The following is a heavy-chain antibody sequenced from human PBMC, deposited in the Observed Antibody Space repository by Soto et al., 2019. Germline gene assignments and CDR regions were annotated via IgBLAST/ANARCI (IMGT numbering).Heavy chain of an antibody. V-gene: IGHV1-8*01. CDR3: ARGRFRRTWFDP. D-gene: IGHD3-16*01. J-gene: IGHJ5*02. CDR1: GYTFINYD. CDR2: MNPDSGNT. Sequence: QVPMVQSGAEVKKPGASVKVSCKASGYTFINYDIHWVRQATGQGLEWMGWMNPDSGNTGQSKQFQGRVTMTRDTSISTAYMELSSLRSEDTAVYYCARGRFRRTWFDPWGQGTLVTVSS.